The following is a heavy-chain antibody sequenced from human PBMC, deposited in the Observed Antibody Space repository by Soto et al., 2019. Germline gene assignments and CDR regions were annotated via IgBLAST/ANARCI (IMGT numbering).Heavy chain of an antibody. Sequence: SETLSLTCTVSGGSISSGGYYWSWIRQHPGKGLEWIGYIYYSGSTYYNPSLKSRVTISVDTSKNQFSLKLSSVTAADTAVYYCARVTKLGGIAAAGPDYWGQGTLVTVSS. CDR3: ARVTKLGGIAAAGPDY. D-gene: IGHD6-13*01. J-gene: IGHJ4*02. CDR2: IYYSGST. V-gene: IGHV4-31*03. CDR1: GGSISSGGYY.